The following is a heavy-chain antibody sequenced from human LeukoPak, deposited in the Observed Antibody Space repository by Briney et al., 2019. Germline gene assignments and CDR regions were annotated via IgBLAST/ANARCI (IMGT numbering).Heavy chain of an antibody. Sequence: PLGSLRLSCEPSGFPFSSYWMRWVRQAPGKGLVWVSRISGDGTIKTYADFVRGRFTISRDNTKNILYLQMNSLKVEDTAIYFCSRSQFDYWGQGVLVTVSS. CDR1: GFPFSSYW. CDR2: ISGDGTIK. J-gene: IGHJ4*02. V-gene: IGHV3-74*03. CDR3: SRSQFDY.